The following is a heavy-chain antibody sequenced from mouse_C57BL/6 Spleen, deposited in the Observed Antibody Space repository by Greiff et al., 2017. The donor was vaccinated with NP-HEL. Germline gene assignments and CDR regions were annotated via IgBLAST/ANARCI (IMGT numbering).Heavy chain of an antibody. Sequence: QVQLQQPGAELVKPGASVKLSCKASGYTFTSYWMQWVKQRPGQGLEWIGEIDPSDSYTNYNQKFKGKATLTVDTSSSTAYMQLSSLTSEDSAVYYCARLYYDYDTGAYWGQGTLVTVSA. J-gene: IGHJ3*01. V-gene: IGHV1-50*01. CDR3: ARLYYDYDTGAY. CDR1: GYTFTSYW. CDR2: IDPSDSYT. D-gene: IGHD2-4*01.